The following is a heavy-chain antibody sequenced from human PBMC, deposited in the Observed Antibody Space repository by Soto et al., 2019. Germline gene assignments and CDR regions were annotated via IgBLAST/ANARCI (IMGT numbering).Heavy chain of an antibody. CDR3: ARLGPTTVPTSYFTGNYNGMDV. J-gene: IGHJ6*04. D-gene: IGHD4-17*01. CDR1: GGSISCGDYY. V-gene: IGHV4-30-4*01. CDR2: IYYSGST. Sequence: SETLSLTCTVSGGSISCGDYYWSWIHKPPGKGLERIGYIYYSGSTSYNPSLRSRLTISVDTSKNQFSLKLSSVTAADTAVYCCARLGPTTVPTSYFTGNYNGMDVWGEGTTVTVSS.